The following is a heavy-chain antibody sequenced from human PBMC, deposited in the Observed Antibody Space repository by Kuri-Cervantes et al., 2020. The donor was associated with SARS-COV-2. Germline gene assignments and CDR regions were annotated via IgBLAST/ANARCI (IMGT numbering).Heavy chain of an antibody. CDR3: AIVMPRFLEWPIGY. D-gene: IGHD3-3*01. J-gene: IGHJ4*02. CDR1: GSSITSGYY. V-gene: IGHV4-38-2*01. CDR2: IYHSGST. Sequence: ESLKISCAVSGSSITSGYYWGWIRQPPGKGLEWLGSIYHSGSTYYNPSLKSRVTISVDTSKNQFSLKLSSVTAADTAVYYCAIVMPRFLEWPIGYWGQGTLVTVSS.